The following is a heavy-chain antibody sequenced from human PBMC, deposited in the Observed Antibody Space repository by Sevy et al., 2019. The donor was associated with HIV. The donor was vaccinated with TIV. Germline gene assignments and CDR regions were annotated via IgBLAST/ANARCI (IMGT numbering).Heavy chain of an antibody. CDR3: ARHADTAMVAYDTRSHYYYYYYGMDV. CDR1: GFTVSSNY. Sequence: GGSLRLSCAASGFTVSSNYMSWVRQAPGKGLEWVSVIYSGGSTYYADSVKGRFTISRDNSKNTLYLQMNSLRAEDTAVYYCARHADTAMVAYDTRSHYYYYYYGMDVWGQGTTVTVSS. V-gene: IGHV3-53*01. CDR2: IYSGGST. D-gene: IGHD5-18*01. J-gene: IGHJ6*02.